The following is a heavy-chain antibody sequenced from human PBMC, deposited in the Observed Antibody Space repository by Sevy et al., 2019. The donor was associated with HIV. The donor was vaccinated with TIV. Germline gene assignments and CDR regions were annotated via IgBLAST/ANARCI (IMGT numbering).Heavy chain of an antibody. CDR1: GFTFNNYS. Sequence: GGSLRLSCAASGFTFNNYSMNWVRQAPGKGLEWVSSISSSKSYIYYADSVKGRFTISRDNAKNSLYLQMNSLRAEDTAVFYCAREVDTAMVTLDYWGQGTLVTVSS. D-gene: IGHD5-18*01. V-gene: IGHV3-21*01. CDR2: ISSSKSYI. CDR3: AREVDTAMVTLDY. J-gene: IGHJ4*02.